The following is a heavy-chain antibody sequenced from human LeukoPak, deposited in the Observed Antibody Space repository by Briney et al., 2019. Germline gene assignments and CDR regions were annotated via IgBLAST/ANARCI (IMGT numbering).Heavy chain of an antibody. CDR3: ARLGLLWFGELAPPCYYYYGMDV. Sequence: SETLSLTCTVSGGSISSSSYYWGWIRQPPGKGLEWIGSIYYSGSTYYNPSLKSRVTISVDTSKNQFSLKLSSVTAADTAVYYCARLGLLWFGELAPPCYYYYGMDVWGQGTTVTVSS. J-gene: IGHJ6*02. D-gene: IGHD3-10*01. V-gene: IGHV4-39*01. CDR1: GGSISSSSYY. CDR2: IYYSGST.